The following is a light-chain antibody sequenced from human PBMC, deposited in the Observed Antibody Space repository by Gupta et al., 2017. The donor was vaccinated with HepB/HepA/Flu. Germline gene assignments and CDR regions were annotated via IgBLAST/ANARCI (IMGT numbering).Light chain of an antibody. J-gene: IGKJ5*01. Sequence: EIVLTQSPATLALSPGDRATLSCRASQSVSSYLAWYQQKPGQAPRLLIYDASNRATGIPARLSGSGSGTDFTLTISSLEPEDFAVYYCQQRSNWPPITFGQGTRLEIK. CDR1: QSVSSY. CDR2: DAS. V-gene: IGKV3-11*01. CDR3: QQRSNWPPIT.